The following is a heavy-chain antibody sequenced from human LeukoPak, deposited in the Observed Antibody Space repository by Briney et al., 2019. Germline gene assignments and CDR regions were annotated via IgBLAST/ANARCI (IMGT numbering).Heavy chain of an antibody. CDR2: ISDSGGST. CDR3: AKAVAGYYYYGMDV. Sequence: GGSLRLSCAASGFTFSGYAMSWVRQAPGKGLEWVSTISDSGGSTYYAVSVKGRFTISRDNSKNTLYLQMNSLRAEDTAVYYCAKAVAGYYYYGMDVGGKGTTVTVSS. CDR1: GFTFSGYA. D-gene: IGHD6-19*01. V-gene: IGHV3-23*01. J-gene: IGHJ6*04.